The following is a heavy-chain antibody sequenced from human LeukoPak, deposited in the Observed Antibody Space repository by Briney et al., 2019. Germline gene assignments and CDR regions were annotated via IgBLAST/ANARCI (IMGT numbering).Heavy chain of an antibody. J-gene: IGHJ4*02. V-gene: IGHV3-23*01. D-gene: IGHD3-10*01. CDR3: AKKYYYGSGTYIFYFDY. CDR1: GFTFVGNA. Sequence: PGGSLRLPCAASGFTFVGNAVTWVRQAPGKGLEWVSTISGSGDTYYADSVKGRFTISRDDSKSTLSLQMNSLRAEDTALYYCAKKYYYGSGTYIFYFDYWGQGTPVTVSS. CDR2: ISGSGDT.